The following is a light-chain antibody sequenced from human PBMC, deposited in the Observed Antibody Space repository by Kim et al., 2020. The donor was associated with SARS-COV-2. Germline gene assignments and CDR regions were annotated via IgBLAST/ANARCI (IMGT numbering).Light chain of an antibody. CDR1: HTDIGAYNY. V-gene: IGLV2-14*03. J-gene: IGLJ2*01. CDR2: DVS. CDR3: SSYTSGSTL. Sequence: PGQSITLSCTGTHTDIGAYNYVSWYQQHPGQAPRLLIYDVSNRPSGVSNRFSGSKSGNTASLAISGLQTEDEAHYYCSSYTSGSTLFGGGTQLTVL.